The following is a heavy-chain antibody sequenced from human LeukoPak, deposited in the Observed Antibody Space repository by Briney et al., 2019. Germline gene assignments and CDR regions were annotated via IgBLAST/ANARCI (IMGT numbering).Heavy chain of an antibody. D-gene: IGHD2-2*01. CDR2: INPNSGGT. V-gene: IGHV1-2*04. CDR1: GYTFTGYY. J-gene: IGHJ3*02. CDR3: ARAAGVPAARYAFDI. Sequence: ASVKVSCKASGYTFTGYYMHWVRQAPGQGREWRGWINPNSGGTNYAQKFQGWVTMTRDPSISTAYMELSRLRSADTAVYYCARAAGVPAARYAFDIWGQGTMVTVSS.